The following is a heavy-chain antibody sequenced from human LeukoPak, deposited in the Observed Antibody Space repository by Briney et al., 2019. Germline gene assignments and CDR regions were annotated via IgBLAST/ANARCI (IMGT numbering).Heavy chain of an antibody. D-gene: IGHD4-17*01. Sequence: ASVKVSCKASGYTFTSYGISWVRQAPGQGLEWMGWTSAYNGNTNYAQKLQGRVTMTTDTSTSTAYMELRSLRSDDTAVYYCARVPDYGDYTDYFDYWGQGTLVTVSS. CDR1: GYTFTSYG. J-gene: IGHJ4*02. CDR3: ARVPDYGDYTDYFDY. V-gene: IGHV1-18*04. CDR2: TSAYNGNT.